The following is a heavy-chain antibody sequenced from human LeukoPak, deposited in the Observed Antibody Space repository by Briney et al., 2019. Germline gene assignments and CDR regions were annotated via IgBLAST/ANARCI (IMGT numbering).Heavy chain of an antibody. Sequence: GASVKVSCKASGGTFNNYAINWVRQAPGQGLEWMGGIFPLFETTNYAQGFQGRVTITADDSTSTAYMELNSLTTEDTAVHYCARGRESHGHYFHFWGQGTLVTVSS. CDR3: ARGRESHGHYFHF. D-gene: IGHD1-26*01. CDR2: IFPLFETT. J-gene: IGHJ4*02. V-gene: IGHV1-69*13. CDR1: GGTFNNYA.